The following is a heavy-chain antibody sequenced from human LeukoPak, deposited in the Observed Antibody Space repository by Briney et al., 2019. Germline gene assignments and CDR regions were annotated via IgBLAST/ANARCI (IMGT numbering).Heavy chain of an antibody. CDR1: GFTFSSYW. Sequence: GGSLRLSCAASGFTFSSYWMHWVRQAPGKGLEWVAVISYHGKSQYYADSVKGRFTISRDTLKNTLYLQMFSLRVEDTAIYYCARSGPNDHRFDYWGQGTLVTVSS. CDR3: ARSGPNDHRFDY. D-gene: IGHD1-1*01. V-gene: IGHV3-30*03. J-gene: IGHJ4*02. CDR2: ISYHGKSQ.